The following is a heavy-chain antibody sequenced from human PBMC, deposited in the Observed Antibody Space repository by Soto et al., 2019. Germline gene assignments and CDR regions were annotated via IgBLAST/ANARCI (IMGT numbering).Heavy chain of an antibody. D-gene: IGHD2-2*01. V-gene: IGHV1-69*13. CDR3: ASPIVVVPAASLYYYYGMDV. CDR2: IIPIFGTA. Sequence: SVKVSCKASGVTFSSYAISWVRQAPGQGLEWMGGIIPIFGTANYAQKFQGRVTITADESTSTAYMELSSLRSEDTAVYYCASPIVVVPAASLYYYYGMDVWGQGTTVTVSS. J-gene: IGHJ6*02. CDR1: GVTFSSYA.